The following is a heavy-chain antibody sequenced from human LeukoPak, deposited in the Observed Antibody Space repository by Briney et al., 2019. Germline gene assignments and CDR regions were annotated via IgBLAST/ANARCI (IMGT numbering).Heavy chain of an antibody. Sequence: SETLSFTCAVSGGSFSGYYWTWIRQPHGKGLEWIGEINHSGSANYNPSLMSRVTISLDTSKNHFSLNLSSVTAADTAVYYCARGQGTVTTHWGQGTLVTVSS. CDR1: GGSFSGYY. J-gene: IGHJ4*02. V-gene: IGHV4-34*01. D-gene: IGHD4-17*01. CDR3: ARGQGTVTTH. CDR2: INHSGSA.